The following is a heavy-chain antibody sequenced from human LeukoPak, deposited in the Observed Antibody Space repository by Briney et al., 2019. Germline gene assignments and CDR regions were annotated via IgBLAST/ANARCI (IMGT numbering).Heavy chain of an antibody. D-gene: IGHD6-13*01. Sequence: GRSLRLSCAPSGFTFSSYGMHWVRQAQGKGLEWVAVISYDGSNKYYADSVKGRFTISRDNSKNTRYLQMNSLRAEDTALYFCAKDLIAAAGNWYFDLWGRGTLVTVSS. CDR3: AKDLIAAAGNWYFDL. J-gene: IGHJ2*01. V-gene: IGHV3-30*18. CDR1: GFTFSSYG. CDR2: ISYDGSNK.